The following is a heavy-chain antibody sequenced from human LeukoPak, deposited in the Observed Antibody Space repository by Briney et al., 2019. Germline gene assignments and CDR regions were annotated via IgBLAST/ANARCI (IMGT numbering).Heavy chain of an antibody. Sequence: SETLSLTCAVYGGSFSDYYWSWIRQPPGKGLEWIGYIYYSGSTNYNPSLKSRVTISVDTSKNQFSLKLSSVTAADTAVYYCARGDYSNYAQPYYYYYYMDVWGKGTTVTVSS. CDR1: GGSFSDYY. J-gene: IGHJ6*03. D-gene: IGHD4-11*01. CDR2: IYYSGST. V-gene: IGHV4-59*01. CDR3: ARGDYSNYAQPYYYYYYMDV.